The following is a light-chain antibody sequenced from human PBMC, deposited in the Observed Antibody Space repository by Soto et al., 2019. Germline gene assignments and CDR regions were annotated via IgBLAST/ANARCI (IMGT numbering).Light chain of an antibody. Sequence: DIAMTQSPDSLSVSLGERATINCKSSQSVLSSSNNKNYLAWYQQKPGQPPKLLIYWASTRESGVPDRFSGSGSGTDFTLTISSLRAEDVAVYYCQQYYATPLTFGGGTKVEIK. V-gene: IGKV4-1*01. CDR2: WAS. CDR1: QSVLSSSNNKNY. CDR3: QQYYATPLT. J-gene: IGKJ4*01.